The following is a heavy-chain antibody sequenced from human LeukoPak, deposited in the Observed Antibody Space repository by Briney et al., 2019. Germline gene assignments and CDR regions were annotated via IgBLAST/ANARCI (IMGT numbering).Heavy chain of an antibody. CDR3: ARSLGPYDY. CDR1: GYSISSGYY. D-gene: IGHD7-27*01. V-gene: IGHV4-38-2*02. Sequence: SETLSLTCTVSGYSISSGYYWGWIRQPPGKGLEWIGSIYHSGSTNYNPSLKSRVAISVDTSKNQFSLKLSSVTAADTAVYYCARSLGPYDYWGQGTLVTVSS. CDR2: IYHSGST. J-gene: IGHJ4*02.